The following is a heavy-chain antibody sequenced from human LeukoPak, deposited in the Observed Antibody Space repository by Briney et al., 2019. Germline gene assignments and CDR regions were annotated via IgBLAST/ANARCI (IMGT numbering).Heavy chain of an antibody. CDR1: GYTFTSYG. D-gene: IGHD4-17*01. CDR3: ARCYGDYLGLDFDY. CDR2: ISAYNGNT. Sequence: ASVKVSCKASGYTFTSYGISWVRQAPGQGLEWMGWISAYNGNTNYAQKLQGRVTMTTDTSTSTAYMELRSRRSDDTAVYYCARCYGDYLGLDFDYWGQGTLVTVSS. J-gene: IGHJ4*02. V-gene: IGHV1-18*01.